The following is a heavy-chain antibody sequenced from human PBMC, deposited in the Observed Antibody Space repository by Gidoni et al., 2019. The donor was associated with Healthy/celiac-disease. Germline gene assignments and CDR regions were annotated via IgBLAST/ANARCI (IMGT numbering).Heavy chain of an antibody. D-gene: IGHD4-4*01. Sequence: QLQLQESGPGLVTPSETLSLTCTVSRGSISSSSYYWGWIRQPPGKGLEWIGSIYYSGSTYYNPSLKSRVTISVDTSKNQCSLKLSSVTAADTAVYYCARRYMTTVTWDYWGQGTLVTVSS. CDR2: IYYSGST. CDR3: ARRYMTTVTWDY. J-gene: IGHJ4*02. V-gene: IGHV4-39*01. CDR1: RGSISSSSYY.